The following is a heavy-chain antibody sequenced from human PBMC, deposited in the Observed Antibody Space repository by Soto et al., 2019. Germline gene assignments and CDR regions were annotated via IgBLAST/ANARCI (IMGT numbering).Heavy chain of an antibody. CDR1: GFTFSSYG. Sequence: GGSLRLSCAASGFTFSSYGMHWVRQAPGKGLEWVAVISYDGSNKYYADSVKGRFTISRDNSKNTLYLQMNSLRAEDTAVYYCAKDQGGSYYYAYYYYGMDVWGQGTTVTVSS. CDR3: AKDQGGSYYYAYYYYGMDV. D-gene: IGHD1-26*01. V-gene: IGHV3-30*18. CDR2: ISYDGSNK. J-gene: IGHJ6*02.